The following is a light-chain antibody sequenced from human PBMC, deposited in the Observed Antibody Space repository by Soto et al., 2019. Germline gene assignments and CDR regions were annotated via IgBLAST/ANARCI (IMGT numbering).Light chain of an antibody. V-gene: IGKV3-15*01. CDR3: QHRMNWPLT. Sequence: SQSVATLSVYPKERATLSCRASQSVSSNLAWYQQKPGQAPRLLIYGASTRATGIPARFSGSGSGTDFTLTISSLEPEDFAVYYCQHRMNWPLTFGQGRRLEIK. CDR1: QSVSSN. CDR2: GAS. J-gene: IGKJ5*01.